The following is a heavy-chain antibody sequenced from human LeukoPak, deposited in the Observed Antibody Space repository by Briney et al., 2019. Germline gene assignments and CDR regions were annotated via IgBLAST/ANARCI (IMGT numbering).Heavy chain of an antibody. Sequence: GGSLRLSCAASGFTFISYGMHWVRQAPGKGLEWVAFIQFDGSNIFYTDSVRGRFTISRDNSKNTLYLQMSSLRAEDTAVFYCAKTSDQLMYSKLDYWGQGTLVTVSS. CDR1: GFTFISYG. J-gene: IGHJ4*02. D-gene: IGHD2-2*01. CDR2: IQFDGSNI. CDR3: AKTSDQLMYSKLDY. V-gene: IGHV3-30*02.